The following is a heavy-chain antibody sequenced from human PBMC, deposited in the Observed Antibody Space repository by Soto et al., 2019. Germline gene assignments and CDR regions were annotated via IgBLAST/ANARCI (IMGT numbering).Heavy chain of an antibody. J-gene: IGHJ4*02. D-gene: IGHD1-26*01. CDR3: ARVGGAIDY. CDR1: GFTFSSYA. CDR2: ISYDGSNK. V-gene: IGHV3-30-3*01. Sequence: QVQLVESGGGVVQPGRSLRLSCAASGFTFSSYAMDWVSQAPGKGLEWVAVISYDGSNKYYADSVKGRFTISRDNSKNTLYLQMNSLRAEDTAVYYCARVGGAIDYWGQGTLVTVSS.